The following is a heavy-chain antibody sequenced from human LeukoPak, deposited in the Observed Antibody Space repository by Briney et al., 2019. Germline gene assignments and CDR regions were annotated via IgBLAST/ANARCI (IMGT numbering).Heavy chain of an antibody. CDR2: TYYRSKWYN. J-gene: IGHJ4*02. D-gene: IGHD3-10*01. CDR1: GDSVSSTSAA. V-gene: IGHV6-1*01. CDR3: ARGSGFGFDY. Sequence: SQTLSLTCAISGDSVSSTSAAWNWIRQSPSRGLEWLGRTYYRSKWYNDYAVSAKSRITVTSDTSKNQFSLQLNSVTPEDTAVYYCARGSGFGFDYWGQGALVTVSS.